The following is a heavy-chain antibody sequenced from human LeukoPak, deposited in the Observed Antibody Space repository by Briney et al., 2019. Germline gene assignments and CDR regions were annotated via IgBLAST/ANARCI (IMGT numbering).Heavy chain of an antibody. CDR1: GFSFGSFW. CDR2: IKEDGSEE. J-gene: IGHJ1*01. Sequence: GGSLRLSCVASGFSFGSFWMSWARQAPGKGLEWVANIKEDGSEEHYLESVKGRFTISRDNAKNIVFLQMNSLREEDSAVYYCGRDRYFQYWGQGTGVIVSS. D-gene: IGHD3-9*01. V-gene: IGHV3-7*01. CDR3: GRDRYFQY.